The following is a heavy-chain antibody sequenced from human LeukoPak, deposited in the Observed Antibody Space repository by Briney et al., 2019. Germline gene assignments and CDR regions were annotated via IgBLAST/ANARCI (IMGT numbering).Heavy chain of an antibody. CDR3: ARAQIQDMVED. CDR1: GGSISSSSYY. CDR2: IYYSGST. J-gene: IGHJ4*02. D-gene: IGHD2-15*01. V-gene: IGHV4-39*07. Sequence: SETLSLTCTVSGGSISSSSYYWGWIRQPPGKGLEWIGSIYYSGSTYYNPSLKSRVTISVDTSKNQFSLKLSSVTAADTAVYYCARAQIQDMVEDWGQGTLLTVSS.